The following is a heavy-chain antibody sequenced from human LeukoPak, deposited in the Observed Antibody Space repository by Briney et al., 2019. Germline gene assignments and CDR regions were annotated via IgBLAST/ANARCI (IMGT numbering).Heavy chain of an antibody. D-gene: IGHD3-22*01. CDR1: GFTFSSYN. CDR2: ISSSSSYI. CDR3: ARAHDRYDSSGYPY. V-gene: IGHV3-21*01. J-gene: IGHJ4*02. Sequence: GGSLSLLNAASGFTFSSYNVSWVSQAPGKGLEWVSSISSSSSYIYYADSVKGRFTISRDNAKNSLYLQMNSLRAEDTAVYYCARAHDRYDSSGYPYWGQGTLVTVSS.